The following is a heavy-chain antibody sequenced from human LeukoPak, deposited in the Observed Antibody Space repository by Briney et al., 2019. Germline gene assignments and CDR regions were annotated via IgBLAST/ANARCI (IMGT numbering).Heavy chain of an antibody. CDR1: GGSISSGSYY. D-gene: IGHD2-8*02. CDR2: IYTSGST. J-gene: IGHJ3*02. V-gene: IGHV4-61*02. CDR3: ASPDLVGGDAFDI. Sequence: SQTLSLTCTVSGGSISSGSYYWSWIRQPAGKGLEWIGRIYTSGSTNYNPSLKSRVTISVDTSKNQFSLKLSSVNAADTAVYYCASPDLVGGDAFDIWGQGTMVTVSS.